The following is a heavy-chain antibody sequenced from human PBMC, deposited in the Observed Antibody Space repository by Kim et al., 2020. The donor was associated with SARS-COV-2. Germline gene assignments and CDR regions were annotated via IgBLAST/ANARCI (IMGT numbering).Heavy chain of an antibody. J-gene: IGHJ6*02. Sequence: KGRFTISRDNSRNTLYLQMNSLRAEDTALYYCARDAAKILEAEYFDYGLDVWGQGTTVTVSS. CDR3: ARDAAKILEAEYFDYGLDV. D-gene: IGHD6-13*01. V-gene: IGHV3-30*07.